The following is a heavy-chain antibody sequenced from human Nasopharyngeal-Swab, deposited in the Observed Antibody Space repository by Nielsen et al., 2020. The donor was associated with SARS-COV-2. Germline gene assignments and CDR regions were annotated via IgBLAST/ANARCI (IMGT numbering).Heavy chain of an antibody. V-gene: IGHV3-9*01. CDR3: AREGGYSYGWSTYYYYGMDV. J-gene: IGHJ6*02. CDR1: GFTFDDYA. D-gene: IGHD5-18*01. CDR2: ISWNSGSI. Sequence: SLKISCAASGFTFDDYAMHWVRQAPGKGLEWVSGISWNSGSIGYADSVKGRFTISRDNSKNTLYLQMNSLRAEDTAVYYCAREGGYSYGWSTYYYYGMDVWGQGTTVTVSS.